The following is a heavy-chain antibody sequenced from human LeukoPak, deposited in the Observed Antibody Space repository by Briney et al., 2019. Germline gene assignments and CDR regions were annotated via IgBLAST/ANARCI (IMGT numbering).Heavy chain of an antibody. Sequence: PGGSLRPSCAASGFAFNSYAMSWVRQAPGKGLEWVSSISGSTGNTYYADSVKGRLIISRANSKNTLYLQMNSLSAEDTAVYYCATKGRNYDFWSGSSNFDYWGQGILVTVSS. CDR3: ATKGRNYDFWSGSSNFDY. D-gene: IGHD3-3*01. V-gene: IGHV3-23*01. CDR1: GFAFNSYA. J-gene: IGHJ4*02. CDR2: ISGSTGNT.